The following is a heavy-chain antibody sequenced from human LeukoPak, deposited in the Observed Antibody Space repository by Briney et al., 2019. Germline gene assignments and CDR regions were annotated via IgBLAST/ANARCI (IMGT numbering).Heavy chain of an antibody. J-gene: IGHJ6*03. CDR2: ISGSSGRT. Sequence: GGSLRLSCAASGFTFSSYAMSWVRQAPGKGLKWVSSISGSSGRTYYADSVKGRFTISRDNSKNTLYLQMNSLKTEDTAVYYCTTAYGSGSYYTTYYYYYMDVWGKGTTVTISS. CDR3: TTAYGSGSYYTTYYYYYMDV. CDR1: GFTFSSYA. D-gene: IGHD3-10*01. V-gene: IGHV3-23*01.